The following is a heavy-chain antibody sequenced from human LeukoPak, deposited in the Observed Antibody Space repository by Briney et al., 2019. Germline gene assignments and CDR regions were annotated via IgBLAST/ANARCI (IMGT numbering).Heavy chain of an antibody. V-gene: IGHV4-59*08. J-gene: IGHJ6*02. D-gene: IGHD6-13*01. CDR1: GGSISSYY. CDR2: IYYSGST. CDR3: ARGNPNPDHSSSWYFYYYYGMDV. Sequence: SETLSLTCTASGGSISSYYWSWIRQPPGKGLEWIGYIYYSGSTNYNPSLKSRVTISVDTSKNQFSLKLSSVTAADTAVYYCARGNPNPDHSSSWYFYYYYGMDVWGQGTTVTVSS.